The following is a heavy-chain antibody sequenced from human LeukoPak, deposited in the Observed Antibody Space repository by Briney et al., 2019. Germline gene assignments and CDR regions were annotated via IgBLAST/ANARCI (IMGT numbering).Heavy chain of an antibody. CDR2: IRSKANSYAT. Sequence: GGSLKLSCAASGFTFSGSAMHWVRQASGKGLEWVGRIRSKANSYATAYAASVKGRFTISRDDSKNTAYLKMNSLKTEDTAVYYCTRQDYDFWSGGNDYWGQGTLVTVSS. CDR3: TRQDYDFWSGGNDY. D-gene: IGHD3-3*01. J-gene: IGHJ4*02. CDR1: GFTFSGSA. V-gene: IGHV3-73*01.